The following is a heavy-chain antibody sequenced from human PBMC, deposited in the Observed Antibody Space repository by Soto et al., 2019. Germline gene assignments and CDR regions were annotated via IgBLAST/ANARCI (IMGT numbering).Heavy chain of an antibody. V-gene: IGHV4-31*03. J-gene: IGHJ6*02. CDR1: GGSISSGGYF. D-gene: IGHD4-17*01. CDR3: AREHGDYRGPYYYGMDV. Sequence: SETLCLTCTVAGGSISSGGYFRIWIRQHPGKGLEWIGYIYYSGSTYYNPSLKSRVTISVDTSKNQFSLKLSSVTAADTAVYYCAREHGDYRGPYYYGMDVWGQGTTVTVSS. CDR2: IYYSGST.